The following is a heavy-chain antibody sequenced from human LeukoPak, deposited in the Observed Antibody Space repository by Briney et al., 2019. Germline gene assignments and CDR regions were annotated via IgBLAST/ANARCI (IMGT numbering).Heavy chain of an antibody. CDR1: GFTFDDYG. J-gene: IGHJ3*02. D-gene: IGHD2-15*01. Sequence: GGSLRLSCAASGFTFDDYGMSWLRQAPGKGLDWVSVINWNGGSTGYADSVKGRFTISRHNAKNSLYLQMISLRAEDTALYYCARDPYYCSGGSCYRSAFDIWGQGTMVTVSS. CDR3: ARDPYYCSGGSCYRSAFDI. CDR2: INWNGGST. V-gene: IGHV3-20*04.